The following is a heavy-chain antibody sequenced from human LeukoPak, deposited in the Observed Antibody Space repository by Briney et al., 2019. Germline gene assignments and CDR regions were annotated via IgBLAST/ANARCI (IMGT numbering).Heavy chain of an antibody. CDR2: ISAYNGNT. J-gene: IGHJ4*02. V-gene: IGHV1-18*01. CDR1: GYTFTSYG. Sequence: AASVTLSCKASGYTFTSYGISWVRQAPGQGLEWMGWISAYNGNTNYAQKLQGRVTMTTDTSTSTAYMELRSLRSDDTAVYYCARGVGERWFGELLSPIVLYYFDYWGQGTLVTVSS. D-gene: IGHD3-10*01. CDR3: ARGVGERWFGELLSPIVLYYFDY.